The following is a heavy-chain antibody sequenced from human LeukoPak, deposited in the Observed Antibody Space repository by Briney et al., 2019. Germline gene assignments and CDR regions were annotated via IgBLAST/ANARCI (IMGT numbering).Heavy chain of an antibody. D-gene: IGHD1-7*01. V-gene: IGHV4-39*01. Sequence: SETLSLTCTVSGVSVNSGDYYWGWIRQSPGKSLEAIGSIYSSGTTYYNPSLKSRVIISMDTSRNLFSLNLSSVTAADTAVYFCTRQLGSATTSVVDYWGQGTLVTVSS. J-gene: IGHJ4*02. CDR2: IYSSGTT. CDR3: TRQLGSATTSVVDY. CDR1: GVSVNSGDYY.